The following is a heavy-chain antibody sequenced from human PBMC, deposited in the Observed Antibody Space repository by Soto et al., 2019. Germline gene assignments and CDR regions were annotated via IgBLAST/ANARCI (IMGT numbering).Heavy chain of an antibody. Sequence: QITLKESGPTLVKPTQTLTLTCTFSGFSLSTSGVAVGWIRQPPGKALEWLALIYWDDDKRYSPSMKGRLTIPRDTPKNQVVLIMTNMDPEDTATYYCAHRLTATAFDIWGQGTMVTVSS. CDR2: IYWDDDK. V-gene: IGHV2-5*02. J-gene: IGHJ3*02. CDR1: GFSLSTSGVA. CDR3: AHRLTATAFDI. D-gene: IGHD2-21*02.